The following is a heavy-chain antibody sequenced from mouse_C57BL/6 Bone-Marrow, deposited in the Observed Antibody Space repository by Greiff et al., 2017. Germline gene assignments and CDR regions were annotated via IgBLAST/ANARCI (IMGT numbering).Heavy chain of an antibody. Sequence: EVKVVESEGGLVQPGSSMKLSCTASGFTFSDYYMAWVRQVPEKGLEWVANINYDGSSTYYLDSLKSRFIISRDNAETILYLQMSSLKSEDTATYYCARTDTRYAMDYWGQGTSVTVSS. V-gene: IGHV5-16*01. CDR3: ARTDTRYAMDY. CDR2: INYDGSST. CDR1: GFTFSDYY. D-gene: IGHD5-1-1*01. J-gene: IGHJ4*01.